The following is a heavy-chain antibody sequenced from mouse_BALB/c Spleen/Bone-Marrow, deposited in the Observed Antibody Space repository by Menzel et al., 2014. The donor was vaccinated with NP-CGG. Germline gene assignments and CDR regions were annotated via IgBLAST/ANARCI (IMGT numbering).Heavy chain of an antibody. D-gene: IGHD1-1*01. J-gene: IGHJ4*01. CDR3: ARDYGSSYYAMDY. CDR2: IWAGGST. Sequence: VQLQQSGPGLVAPSQSLSITCTVSGFSLTSYGVHWVRQPPGKGLEWLGVIWAGGSTNYNSALMSRLSISKDNSKSQVFLKMNSLQTDDTAMYYCARDYGSSYYAMDYWGQGTLVTVSS. V-gene: IGHV2-9*02. CDR1: GFSLTSYG.